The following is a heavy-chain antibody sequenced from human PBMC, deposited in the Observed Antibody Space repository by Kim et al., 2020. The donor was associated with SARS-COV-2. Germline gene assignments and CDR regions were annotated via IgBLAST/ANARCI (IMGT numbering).Heavy chain of an antibody. CDR1: GFTFSHYA. J-gene: IGHJ5*02. CDR2: ITSSGSST. D-gene: IGHD5-12*01. CDR3: AKETSGYEMYH. V-gene: IGHV3-23*01. Sequence: GGSLRLSCAASGFTFSHYAMSWVRQAPGKGLEWVSSITSSGSSTFFADSVKGRFTISRDRSQRTLYLQMNSLRAEDTAVYYCAKETSGYEMYHWGQGTL.